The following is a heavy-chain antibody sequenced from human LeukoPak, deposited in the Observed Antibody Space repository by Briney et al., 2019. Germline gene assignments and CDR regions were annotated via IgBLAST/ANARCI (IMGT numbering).Heavy chain of an antibody. CDR1: GVSISSYY. V-gene: IGHV4-4*09. J-gene: IGHJ6*03. CDR3: ARQGYSGYDAYYYYMDV. D-gene: IGHD5-12*01. Sequence: SETLSLTCTVSGVSISSYYWSWLRQPPGKGLEWIGYIYTSGSTNYNPSLKSRVTISVDTSKNQFSLKLSSVTAADTAVYYCARQGYSGYDAYYYYMDVWGKGTTVTVSS. CDR2: IYTSGST.